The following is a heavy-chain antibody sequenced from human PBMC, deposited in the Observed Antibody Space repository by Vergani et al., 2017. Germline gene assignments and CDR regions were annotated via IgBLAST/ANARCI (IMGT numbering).Heavy chain of an antibody. CDR3: VADYGDPGYYGMDV. D-gene: IGHD4-17*01. Sequence: VQLVQSGAEVKKPGASVKVSCKASGYTFTSYNINWVRQATGQGLEWMGWMNPNSGNTGYAQKFQGRVTMTRNTSISTAYMELSSLRSEDTAVYYCVADYGDPGYYGMDVWGQGTTVTVSS. CDR2: MNPNSGNT. J-gene: IGHJ6*02. V-gene: IGHV1-8*01. CDR1: GYTFTSYN.